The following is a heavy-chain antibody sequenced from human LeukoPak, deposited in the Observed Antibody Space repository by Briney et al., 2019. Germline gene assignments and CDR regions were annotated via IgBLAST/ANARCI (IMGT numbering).Heavy chain of an antibody. CDR2: ISSSSSYI. CDR1: GFTFSTYS. J-gene: IGHJ5*02. D-gene: IGHD6-19*01. CDR3: ARDGDGIAVAVPNWFDP. Sequence: PGGSLRLSCAASGFTFSTYSMNWVRQAPGKGLEWVSSISSSSSYIYYADSVKGRFTISRDNAKNSLYLQMNSLRAEDTAVYYCARDGDGIAVAVPNWFDPWGQGTLVTVSS. V-gene: IGHV3-21*01.